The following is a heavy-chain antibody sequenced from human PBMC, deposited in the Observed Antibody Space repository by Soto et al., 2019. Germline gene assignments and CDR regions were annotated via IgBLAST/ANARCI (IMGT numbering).Heavy chain of an antibody. Sequence: PSETLSLTCDVYGGSFSGYIWTWIRQTPGKGLQWIGQINHSGSANYNPSLKSRVTMSVHTSNSQFSLELSSVTAADTAVYYCARGLITGSHYSGGWYYFDSWCQGTQVT. V-gene: IGHV4-34*01. J-gene: IGHJ4*02. CDR2: INHSGSA. CDR1: GGSFSGYI. D-gene: IGHD1-26*01. CDR3: ARGLITGSHYSGGWYYFDS.